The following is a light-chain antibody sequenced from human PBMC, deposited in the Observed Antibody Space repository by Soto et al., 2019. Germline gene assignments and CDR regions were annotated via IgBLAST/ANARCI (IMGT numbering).Light chain of an antibody. Sequence: QSALTQPASVSGSPGQSITISCTGTSSDVGSYNLVSWYQHYPGKAPKLMIHEGSKRPSGVSNRFSGSKSGNTASLTISGLQAEDEADYYCCSYAGSSPYVFGTGTKVTVL. CDR2: EGS. CDR1: SSDVGSYNL. CDR3: CSYAGSSPYV. V-gene: IGLV2-23*01. J-gene: IGLJ1*01.